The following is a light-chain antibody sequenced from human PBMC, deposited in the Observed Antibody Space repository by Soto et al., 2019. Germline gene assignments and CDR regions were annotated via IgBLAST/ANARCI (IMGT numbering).Light chain of an antibody. Sequence: QSALTQPPSASGSPGQSVTISCTGTSSDVGAYNYVSWYQQYPGKAPKLIIYEVNKRPSGVPDRFSGSKSGNTASLTVSGLQADDESDYYCSSYAGSNNLLFGGGTKLIVL. V-gene: IGLV2-8*01. CDR3: SSYAGSNNLL. J-gene: IGLJ2*01. CDR1: SSDVGAYNY. CDR2: EVN.